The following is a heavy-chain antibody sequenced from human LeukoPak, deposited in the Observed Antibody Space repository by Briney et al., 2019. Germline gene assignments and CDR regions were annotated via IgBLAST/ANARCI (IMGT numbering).Heavy chain of an antibody. J-gene: IGHJ4*02. CDR3: ARDRATTPPDY. D-gene: IGHD4-17*01. Sequence: PGGSLRLSCAASGFTFSSYSMNWVRQAPGKGLEWVSSISSSSSSYIYYADSVKGRFTISRDNAKNSLYLQMTSLRAEDTAVYYCARDRATTPPDYWGQGTLVTVSS. V-gene: IGHV3-21*01. CDR2: ISSSSSSYI. CDR1: GFTFSSYS.